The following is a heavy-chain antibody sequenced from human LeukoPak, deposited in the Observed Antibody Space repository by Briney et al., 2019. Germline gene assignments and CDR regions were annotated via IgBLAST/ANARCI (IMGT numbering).Heavy chain of an antibody. CDR3: ARSPPITMVRGDPGDY. Sequence: GGSLRLSCAASGFTFSSYSMNWVRQAPGKGLEWVSSISSSSSTIYYADSVKGRFTISRDNAKNSLYLQMNSLRAEDTAVYYCARSPPITMVRGDPGDYWGQGTLVTVSS. CDR2: ISSSSSTI. V-gene: IGHV3-48*04. CDR1: GFTFSSYS. J-gene: IGHJ4*02. D-gene: IGHD3-10*01.